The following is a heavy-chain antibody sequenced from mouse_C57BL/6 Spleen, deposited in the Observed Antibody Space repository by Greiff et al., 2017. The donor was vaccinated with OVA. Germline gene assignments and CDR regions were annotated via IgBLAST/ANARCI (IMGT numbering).Heavy chain of an antibody. D-gene: IGHD1-1*01. CDR1: GFNIKDYY. V-gene: IGHV14-2*01. Sequence: EVKLMESGAELVKPGASVKLSCTASGFNIKDYYMHWVKQRTEQGLEWIGRIDPEDGETKYAPKFQGKATITADTSSNTAYLQLSSLTSEDTAGYYCARGYGSSYRYFDVWGTGTTVTVSS. CDR3: ARGYGSSYRYFDV. CDR2: IDPEDGET. J-gene: IGHJ1*03.